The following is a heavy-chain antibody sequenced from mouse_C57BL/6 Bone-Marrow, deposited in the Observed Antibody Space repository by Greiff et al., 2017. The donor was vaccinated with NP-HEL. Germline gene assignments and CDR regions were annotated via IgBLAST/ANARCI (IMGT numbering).Heavy chain of an antibody. CDR2: IYPRSGNT. CDR1: GYTFTSYG. Sequence: LQESGAELARPGASVKLSCKASGYTFTSYGISWVKQRTGQGLDWIGEIYPRSGNTYYNEKFKGKATLTADKSSSTAYMELRSLTSEDSAVYFCAKRYYGSSSYYFDYWGQGTTLTVSS. D-gene: IGHD1-1*01. V-gene: IGHV1-81*01. J-gene: IGHJ2*01. CDR3: AKRYYGSSSYYFDY.